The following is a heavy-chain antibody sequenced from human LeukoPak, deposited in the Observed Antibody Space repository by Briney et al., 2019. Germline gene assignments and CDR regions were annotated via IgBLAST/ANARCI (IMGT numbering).Heavy chain of an antibody. D-gene: IGHD2-2*01. CDR3: ARGDCSSTSCYPPLGWFDP. Sequence: ASVKVSCKASGYTFTSYYMHWVRQAPGQGLELMGIINPSGGSTSYAQKFQGRVTMTRDTSTSTVYMELSSLRSEDTAVYYCARGDCSSTSCYPPLGWFDPWGQGTLVTVSS. V-gene: IGHV1-46*01. J-gene: IGHJ5*02. CDR2: INPSGGST. CDR1: GYTFTSYY.